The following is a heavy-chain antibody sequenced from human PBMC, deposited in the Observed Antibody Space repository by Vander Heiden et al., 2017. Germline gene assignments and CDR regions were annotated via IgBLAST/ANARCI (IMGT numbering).Heavy chain of an antibody. CDR1: GFTFGLFG. Sequence: QVQMVASGGGVVQPGRSLRVSCVGYGFTFGLFGMHWVRQAPGKGLEWLAVISDDGNNKYYAESVKGRFTISRDNSKNMVFLEMESLTVEDTAMYFCARTKYNWNEADALNVWGQGTMVTVSS. CDR3: ARTKYNWNEADALNV. V-gene: IGHV3-30*03. CDR2: ISDDGNNK. D-gene: IGHD1-1*01. J-gene: IGHJ3*01.